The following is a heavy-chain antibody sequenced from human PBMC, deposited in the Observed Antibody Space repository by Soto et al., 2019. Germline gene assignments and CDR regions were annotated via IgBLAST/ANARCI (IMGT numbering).Heavy chain of an antibody. CDR3: ARSSSGWAYFFDY. Sequence: EVQLVESGGGLVQPGGSLRLSCTASGFTFSSYSMNWVRQAPGKGLEWVSYITSSSSPIYYADSVKGRFTISRDNAKNSLSLQMNNLRTEDTAFYYGARSSSGWAYFFDYWGQGTLVTVSS. J-gene: IGHJ4*02. CDR1: GFTFSSYS. V-gene: IGHV3-48*01. CDR2: ITSSSSPI. D-gene: IGHD6-19*01.